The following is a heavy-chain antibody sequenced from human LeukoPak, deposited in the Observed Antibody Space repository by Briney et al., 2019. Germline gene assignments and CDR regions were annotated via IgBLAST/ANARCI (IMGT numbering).Heavy chain of an antibody. D-gene: IGHD3-3*01. V-gene: IGHV3-49*03. Sequence: GGSLRLSCTASGFTFGDYAMSWFRQAPGKGLGWVGFIRSKAYGGTTEYAASVKGRFTISRDDSKGIAYLQMNSLKTEDTAVYYCTRVRPNDFWSGYQSPYYFDYWGQGTLVTVSS. CDR3: TRVRPNDFWSGYQSPYYFDY. CDR2: IRSKAYGGTT. J-gene: IGHJ4*02. CDR1: GFTFGDYA.